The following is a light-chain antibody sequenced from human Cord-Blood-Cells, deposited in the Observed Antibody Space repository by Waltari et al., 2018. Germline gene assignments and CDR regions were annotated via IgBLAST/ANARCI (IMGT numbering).Light chain of an antibody. V-gene: IGKV1-39*01. J-gene: IGKJ1*01. CDR2: AAS. CDR3: QQSYSTPRT. Sequence: ITCRASQSISSYLNWYQQKPGKAPKLLIYAASSLQSGVPSRFSGSGSGTDFTLTISSLQPEDFATYYCQQSYSTPRTFGQGTKVEIK. CDR1: QSISSY.